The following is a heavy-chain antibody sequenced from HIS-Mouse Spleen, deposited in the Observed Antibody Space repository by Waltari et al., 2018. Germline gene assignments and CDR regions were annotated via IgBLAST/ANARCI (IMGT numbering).Heavy chain of an antibody. CDR1: GGSFSGYY. Sequence: QVQLQQWGAGLLKPSETLSLTCAVYGGSFSGYYWSWIRQPPGKGLEWIGEINHSGSTNYNPSLKSRVTISVDTSKNQFSLKLSSVTAADMAMYYCARDYSNYLYYFDYWGQGTLVTVSS. V-gene: IGHV4-34*01. J-gene: IGHJ4*02. D-gene: IGHD4-4*01. CDR2: INHSGST. CDR3: ARDYSNYLYYFDY.